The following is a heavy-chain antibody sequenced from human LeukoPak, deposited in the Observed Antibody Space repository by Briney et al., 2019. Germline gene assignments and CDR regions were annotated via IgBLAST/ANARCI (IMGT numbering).Heavy chain of an antibody. Sequence: GASVKVSCKASGYTFTSYAMHWVRQAPGQRLEWMGWINAGNGNTKYSQKFQGRVTITRDTSAGTAYMELSSLRSEDTAVYYCARASRIAWSNWFDPWGQGTLVTVSS. CDR3: ARASRIAWSNWFDP. J-gene: IGHJ5*02. CDR2: INAGNGNT. CDR1: GYTFTSYA. D-gene: IGHD6-6*01. V-gene: IGHV1-3*01.